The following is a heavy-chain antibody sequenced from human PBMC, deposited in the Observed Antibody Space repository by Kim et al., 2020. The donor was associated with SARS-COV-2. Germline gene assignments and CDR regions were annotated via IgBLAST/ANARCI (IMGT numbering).Heavy chain of an antibody. Sequence: PSLKSRVTISVDTSKNQFALKLSSVTAADTAVYYCARKGRYSYGGLWFDPWGQGTLVTVSS. J-gene: IGHJ5*02. CDR3: ARKGRYSYGGLWFDP. V-gene: IGHV4-34*01. D-gene: IGHD5-18*01.